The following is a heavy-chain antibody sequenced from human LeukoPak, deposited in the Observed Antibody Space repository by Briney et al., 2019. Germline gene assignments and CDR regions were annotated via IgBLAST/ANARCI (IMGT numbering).Heavy chain of an antibody. V-gene: IGHV4-30-4*01. CDR3: ASDVVDSGSRFDY. CDR1: GGSISSGDYY. J-gene: IGHJ4*02. CDR2: IYYSGST. Sequence: SETLSLTCTVSGGSISSGDYYWSWIRQPPGKGLEWIGYIYYSGSTYYNPSLKSRVTISVDTSKNQFSLRLSSVTAADTAVYYCASDVVDSGSRFDYWGQGTLVTVSS. D-gene: IGHD5-12*01.